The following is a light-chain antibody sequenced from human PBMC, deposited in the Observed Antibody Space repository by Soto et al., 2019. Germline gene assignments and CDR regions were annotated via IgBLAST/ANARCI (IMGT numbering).Light chain of an antibody. Sequence: QSVLTQPASVSVYPGQSITISCTGASSDAGAYNYVAWCQQHPGKGPKLLIYDVSNRPSGFSSRFSGSKSGNTASLTISGLRAEDEADYFCSSYTTSSTYVFGTGTKVTVL. J-gene: IGLJ1*01. CDR2: DVS. CDR3: SSYTTSSTYV. CDR1: SSDAGAYNY. V-gene: IGLV2-14*01.